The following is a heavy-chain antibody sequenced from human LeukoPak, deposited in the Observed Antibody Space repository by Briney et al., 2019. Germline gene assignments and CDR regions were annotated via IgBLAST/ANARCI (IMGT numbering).Heavy chain of an antibody. Sequence: SETLSLTCAVYGGSFSGYYWSWIRQPPGKGLEWIGEINHSGSTNYNPSLKSRVTISVDTSKNQFSLKLSSVTAADTAVYYCARTRGYSSGWYLRGGSWFDPWGQGTLVTVSS. V-gene: IGHV4-34*01. CDR1: GGSFSGYY. CDR2: INHSGST. D-gene: IGHD6-19*01. CDR3: ARTRGYSSGWYLRGGSWFDP. J-gene: IGHJ5*02.